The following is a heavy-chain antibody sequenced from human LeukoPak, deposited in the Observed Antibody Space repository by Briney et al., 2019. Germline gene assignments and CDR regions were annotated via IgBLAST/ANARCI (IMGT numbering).Heavy chain of an antibody. CDR3: AKDRDYGDYPSAYYYYMDV. V-gene: IGHV3-30*02. Sequence: PGGSLRLSCAASGFTFSTYGIHWLRQAPGKGLEWVAFIRYDGTNKWYADSVKGRFTISRDNSKNMLYLQMNSLRAEDTAVYHCAKDRDYGDYPSAYYYYMDVWGKGTTVTVSS. J-gene: IGHJ6*03. D-gene: IGHD4-17*01. CDR2: IRYDGTNK. CDR1: GFTFSTYG.